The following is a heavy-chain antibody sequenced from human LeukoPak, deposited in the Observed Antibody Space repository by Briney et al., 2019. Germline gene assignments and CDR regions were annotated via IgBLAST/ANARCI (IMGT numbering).Heavy chain of an antibody. V-gene: IGHV3-23*01. CDR2: ITNGGVTT. CDR3: ARDMEFEVPAALGPLDY. Sequence: PGGSLRLSCAASGFTFGSYAMSWVRQTPGKSLEWVSIITNGGVTTYYADSVKGRFTISRDNSKNTLYLQMNSLRAEDTAVYYCARDMEFEVPAALGPLDYWGQGTLVTVSS. CDR1: GFTFGSYA. J-gene: IGHJ4*02. D-gene: IGHD2-2*01.